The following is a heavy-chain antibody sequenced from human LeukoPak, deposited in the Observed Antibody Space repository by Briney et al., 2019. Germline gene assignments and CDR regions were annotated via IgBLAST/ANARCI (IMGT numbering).Heavy chain of an antibody. D-gene: IGHD3-16*02. V-gene: IGHV7-4-1*02. Sequence: ASVKVSCKASGYTFTSYAMNWVRQAPGQGLEWMGWINTNTGNPTYAQGFTGRFVFSLDTSVSTAYLQISSLKAEDTAVYYCARGGGLRLGELSLWYYYYYMDVWGKGTTVTVSS. CDR3: ARGGGLRLGELSLWYYYYYMDV. J-gene: IGHJ6*03. CDR2: INTNTGNP. CDR1: GYTFTSYA.